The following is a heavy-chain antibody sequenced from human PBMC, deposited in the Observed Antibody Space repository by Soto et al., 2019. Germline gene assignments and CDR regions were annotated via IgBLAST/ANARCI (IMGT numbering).Heavy chain of an antibody. CDR1: GDTFPTYD. CDR2: INPNSGSI. J-gene: IGHJ4*02. V-gene: IGHV1-8*01. Sequence: ASVKVSCQATGDTFPTYDINGLRPATGNGSAWMGWINPNSGSIGYAQRFQGRVTMTRDTAIRTAYVEVSSLRSDDTAVYYCARGRASGSYYLLDYWGQGTLVTVSS. CDR3: ARGRASGSYYLLDY. D-gene: IGHD3-10*01.